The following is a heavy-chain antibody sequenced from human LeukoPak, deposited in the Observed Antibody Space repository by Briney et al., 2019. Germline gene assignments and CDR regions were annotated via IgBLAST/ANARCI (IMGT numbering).Heavy chain of an antibody. Sequence: PGGSLRLSCAASGFTFSSYSMNWVRQAPGKGLEWVSSISSSSSYIYYADSVKGRFTISRDNAKNTLYLQMNSLRAEETAVYYCARGGVPTHYYYMDVWGKGTTVTISS. V-gene: IGHV3-21*01. J-gene: IGHJ6*03. CDR1: GFTFSSYS. D-gene: IGHD3-10*01. CDR2: ISSSSSYI. CDR3: ARGGVPTHYYYMDV.